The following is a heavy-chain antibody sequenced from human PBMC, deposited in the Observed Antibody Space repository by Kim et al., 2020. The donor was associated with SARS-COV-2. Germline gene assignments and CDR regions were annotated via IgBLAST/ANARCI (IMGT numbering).Heavy chain of an antibody. J-gene: IGHJ4*02. CDR3: ARDSARYGDFYFDY. D-gene: IGHD4-17*01. V-gene: IGHV4-61*01. Sequence: SETLSLTCTVSGGSVSSGSYYWSWIRQPPGKGLEWIGYIYHSGSTNYNPSLKSRVTISVDASKNQFSLRLTSVTAADTAVYYCARDSARYGDFYFDYWGQGAFCTVSP. CDR2: IYHSGST. CDR1: GGSVSSGSYY.